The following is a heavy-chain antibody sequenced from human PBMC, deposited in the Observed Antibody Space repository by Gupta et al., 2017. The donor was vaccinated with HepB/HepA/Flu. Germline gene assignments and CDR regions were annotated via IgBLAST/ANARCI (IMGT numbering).Heavy chain of an antibody. Sequence: EVQLIESGGGLAQPGGSLRLSCAAPGFTFSGYWMHLVRQTPGKGLVWVSDVSGDGKTAFYADSVKGRFTISRYNANTVYLQMNSLRVEDTAVYYCGRVGEAGYWGQGALVTVSS. CDR3: GRVGEAGY. J-gene: IGHJ4*02. CDR1: GFTFSGYW. CDR2: VSGDGKTA. D-gene: IGHD4-17*01. V-gene: IGHV3-74*01.